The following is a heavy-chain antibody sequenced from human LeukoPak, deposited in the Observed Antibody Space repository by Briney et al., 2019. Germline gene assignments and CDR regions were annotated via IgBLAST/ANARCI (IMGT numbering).Heavy chain of an antibody. CDR3: ARGLLSYDYFGY. CDR2: IYHSGST. CDR1: GGSISSGGYS. D-gene: IGHD2-21*02. V-gene: IGHV4-30-2*01. Sequence: PSETLSLTCAVSGGSISSGGYSWSWIRQPPGKGLEWIGYIYHSGSTYYNPSLKSRVTISVDRSKNQFSLKLSSVTAADTAVYYCARGLLSYDYFGYWGQGTLVTVSS. J-gene: IGHJ4*02.